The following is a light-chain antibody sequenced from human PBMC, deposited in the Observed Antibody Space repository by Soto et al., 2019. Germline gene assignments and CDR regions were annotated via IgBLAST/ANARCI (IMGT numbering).Light chain of an antibody. J-gene: IGKJ2*01. Sequence: DIQMTQAPSSLSASVGDRVTITCRASQSISSYLNWYQQKPGKAPKLLIYAASSLQSGVPSRFSGSRSGTDFTLTISRLQPEDFSPCYCQQSYSTPPTFGQGTKLEIK. CDR1: QSISSY. V-gene: IGKV1-39*01. CDR3: QQSYSTPPT. CDR2: AAS.